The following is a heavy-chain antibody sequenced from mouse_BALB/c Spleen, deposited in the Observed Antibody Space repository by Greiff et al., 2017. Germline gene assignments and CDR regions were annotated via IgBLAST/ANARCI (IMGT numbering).Heavy chain of an antibody. Sequence: EVQGVESGGGLVQPGGSLRLSCATSGFTFTDYYMSWVRQPPGKALEWLGFIRNKANGYTTEYSASVKGRFTISRDNSQSILYLQMNTLRAEDSATYYCARDRGGGFDYWGQGTTLTVSS. J-gene: IGHJ2*01. CDR2: IRNKANGYTT. V-gene: IGHV7-3*02. CDR3: ARDRGGGFDY. CDR1: GFTFTDYY.